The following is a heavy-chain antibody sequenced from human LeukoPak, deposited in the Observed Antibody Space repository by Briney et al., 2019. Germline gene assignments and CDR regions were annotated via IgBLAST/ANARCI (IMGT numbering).Heavy chain of an antibody. CDR1: GFNFSDHY. V-gene: IGHV3-11*01. Sequence: RGSLRLFCAASGFNFSDHYMSWVRQTPGRGLEWVTYISGSGATHHHADSVKGRFTIARDNAKNLLSLQMDSLRAEDTALYYCARALYGSSGYYDYWGQGSLVTVSS. D-gene: IGHD3-22*01. J-gene: IGHJ4*02. CDR3: ARALYGSSGYYDY. CDR2: ISGSGATH.